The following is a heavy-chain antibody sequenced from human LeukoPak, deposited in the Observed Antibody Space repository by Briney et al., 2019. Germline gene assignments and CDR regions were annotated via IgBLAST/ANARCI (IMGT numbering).Heavy chain of an antibody. D-gene: IGHD5-12*01. CDR3: ARDVRYSGYDLGTDY. CDR2: IHHSGST. Sequence: PSETLSLTCAVSGYSISSGYYWGWIRQPPGKGLEWIGSIHHSGSTYYNPSLKSRVTISVDTSKNQFSLKLSSVTAADTAVYYCARDVRYSGYDLGTDYWGQGTLVTVSS. V-gene: IGHV4-38-2*02. J-gene: IGHJ4*02. CDR1: GYSISSGYY.